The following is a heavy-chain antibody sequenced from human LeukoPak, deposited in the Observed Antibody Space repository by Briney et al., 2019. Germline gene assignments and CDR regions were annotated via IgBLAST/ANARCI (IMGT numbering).Heavy chain of an antibody. V-gene: IGHV4-34*01. Sequence: SETLSLICAVYGGSFSGYYWSWIRQPPGKGLEWIGEINHSGSTNYNPSLKSRVTISVDTSKNQFSLKLSSVTAADTAVYYCARGLHYCSGGSCYHIRTNWFDPWGQGTLVTVSS. CDR3: ARGLHYCSGGSCYHIRTNWFDP. D-gene: IGHD2-15*01. J-gene: IGHJ5*02. CDR1: GGSFSGYY. CDR2: INHSGST.